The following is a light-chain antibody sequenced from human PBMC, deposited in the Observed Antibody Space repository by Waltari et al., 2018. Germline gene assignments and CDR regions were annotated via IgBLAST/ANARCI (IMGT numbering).Light chain of an antibody. J-gene: IGLJ1*01. Sequence: QSALTQPASVPGSSGQSITISFSGTSSDLNGYHSISWYQQHPGKAPKLLIYDVSHRPSGVSNRFSSSKSDNTASLTISGLQAEDEADYYCSSYTRRTTYVFGTGTKVTVL. V-gene: IGLV2-14*03. CDR1: SSDLNGYHS. CDR2: DVS. CDR3: SSYTRRTTYV.